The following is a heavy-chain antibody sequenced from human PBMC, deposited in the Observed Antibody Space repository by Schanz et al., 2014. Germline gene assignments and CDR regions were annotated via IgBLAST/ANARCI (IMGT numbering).Heavy chain of an antibody. J-gene: IGHJ4*02. Sequence: EVQLLESGGGLVQPGGSLRLSCAASGFTFSDYSMNWVRQAPGKGPEWVSYIRSSSTPIYYADSVKGRFTISRDNAKNSLYLQMTSLRAEDAAVYHCVSSGSYSYNASWGQGILINVSP. CDR2: IRSSSTPI. V-gene: IGHV3-48*01. CDR1: GFTFSDYS. D-gene: IGHD3-10*01. CDR3: VSSGSYSYNAS.